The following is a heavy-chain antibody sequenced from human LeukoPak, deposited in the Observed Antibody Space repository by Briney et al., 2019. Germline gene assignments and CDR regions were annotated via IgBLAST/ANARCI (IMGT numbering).Heavy chain of an antibody. Sequence: GGSLRLSCAASGFTFSRHNMNWVRQAPGKGLEWVAFIRYDGTNKYYADSVKGRFTISRDNSKNTLYLQMNSLRVEDTAVYYCAKKYSTGLDPWGQGTLVTVSS. J-gene: IGHJ5*02. CDR2: IRYDGTNK. D-gene: IGHD1-26*01. CDR3: AKKYSTGLDP. CDR1: GFTFSRHN. V-gene: IGHV3-30*02.